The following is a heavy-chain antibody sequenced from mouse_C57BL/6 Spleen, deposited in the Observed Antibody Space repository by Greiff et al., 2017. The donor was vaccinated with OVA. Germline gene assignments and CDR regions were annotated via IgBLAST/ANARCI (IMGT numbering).Heavy chain of an antibody. Sequence: QVQLQQSGAELVRPGTSVKVSCKASGYAFTNYLIEWVKQRPGQGLEWIGVINPGSGGTNYNEKLKGKATLTADKSSSTAYMQLSSLTSEDSAVYFCARSGLTTVDWGQGTTLTVSS. J-gene: IGHJ2*01. CDR1: GYAFTNYL. V-gene: IGHV1-54*01. D-gene: IGHD1-1*01. CDR3: ARSGLTTVD. CDR2: INPGSGGT.